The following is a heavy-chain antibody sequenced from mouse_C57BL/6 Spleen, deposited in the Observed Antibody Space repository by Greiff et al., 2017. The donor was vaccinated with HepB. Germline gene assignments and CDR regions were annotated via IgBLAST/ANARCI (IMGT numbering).Heavy chain of an antibody. V-gene: IGHV8-8*01. J-gene: IGHJ3*01. CDR3: ARIAKYYGSSYVWFAY. D-gene: IGHD1-1*01. CDR2: IWWDDDK. Sequence: QVTLKVSGPGILQPSQTLSLTCSFSGFSLSTFGMGVGWIRQPSGKGLEWLAHIWWDDDKYYNPALKSRLTISKDTSKNQVFLKSANVDTADTATYYCARIAKYYGSSYVWFAYWGQGTLVTVSA. CDR1: GFSLSTFGMG.